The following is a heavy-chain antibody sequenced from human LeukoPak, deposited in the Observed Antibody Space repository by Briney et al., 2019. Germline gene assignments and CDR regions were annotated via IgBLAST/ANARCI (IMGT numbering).Heavy chain of an antibody. CDR3: ARERLTVGYCSSTSCYPPYNWFDP. CDR2: IYTGVST. Sequence: PSGTLSLTCTVSGGSISRGSYYWGWIRQPAGKGLEWNGRIYTGVSTNYNPSLKSRVTISVDTSKNQFSLKLSSVTAADTAVYYCARERLTVGYCSSTSCYPPYNWFDPWGQGTLVTVSS. J-gene: IGHJ5*02. CDR1: GGSISRGSYY. D-gene: IGHD2-2*01. V-gene: IGHV4-61*02.